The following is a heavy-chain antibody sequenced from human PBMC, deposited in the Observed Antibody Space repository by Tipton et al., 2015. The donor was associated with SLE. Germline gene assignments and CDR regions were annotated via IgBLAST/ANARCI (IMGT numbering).Heavy chain of an antibody. J-gene: IGHJ4*02. V-gene: IGHV4-30-2*03. CDR2: IYHSGST. CDR1: GGSISRGGYS. D-gene: IGHD1-26*01. Sequence: TLSLTCAVSGGSISRGGYSWSWIRQPPGKGLEWIGSIYHSGSTYYNPSLKSRVTISVDTSKNQFSLKLSSVTAADTAVYYCVRSYDYWGQGTLVTVSS. CDR3: VRSYDY.